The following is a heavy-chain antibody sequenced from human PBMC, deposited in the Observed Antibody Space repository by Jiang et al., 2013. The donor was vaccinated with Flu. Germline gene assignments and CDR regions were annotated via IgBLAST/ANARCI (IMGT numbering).Heavy chain of an antibody. CDR1: GDSVSSNSAA. CDR3: AREAPPTGGWFHENWFDP. J-gene: IGHJ5*02. V-gene: IGHV6-1*01. CDR2: TYYRSKWYN. D-gene: IGHD6-19*01. Sequence: QTLSLTCAISGDSVSSNSAAWNWIRQSPSRGLEWLGRTYYRSKWYNDYAVSVKSRITINPDTSKNQFSLQLNSVTPEDTAVYYCAREAPPTGGWFHENWFDPWGQGTLVTVSS.